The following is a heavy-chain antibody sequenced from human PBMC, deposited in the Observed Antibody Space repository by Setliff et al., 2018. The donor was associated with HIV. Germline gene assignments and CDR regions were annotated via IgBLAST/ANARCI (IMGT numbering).Heavy chain of an antibody. CDR2: IYYSGGT. D-gene: IGHD6-13*01. V-gene: IGHV4-39*02. CDR1: GDSIRRSSYY. Sequence: PSETLSLTCTVSGDSIRRSSYYWGWIRQPPGKGLEWIGSIYYSGGTYYNPSLKSRVTISVDTSKNQLSLKLSSVTAADTAVYYCARDGYSSSWYVISGSFDYWGQGILVTVSS. J-gene: IGHJ4*02. CDR3: ARDGYSSSWYVISGSFDY.